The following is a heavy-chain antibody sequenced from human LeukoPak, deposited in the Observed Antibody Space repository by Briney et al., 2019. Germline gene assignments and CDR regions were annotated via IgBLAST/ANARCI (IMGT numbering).Heavy chain of an antibody. CDR1: GGTFSSYA. V-gene: IGHV1-69*13. CDR2: IIPIFGTA. CDR3: ATDRVGDYYYYYGMDV. J-gene: IGHJ6*02. Sequence: SVKVSCKASGGTFSSYAISWVRQAPGQGLEWMGGIIPIFGTANYAQKFQGRVTITADESTSTAYMELSSLRSEDTAVYYCATDRVGDYYYYYGMDVWGQGTTVTVSS.